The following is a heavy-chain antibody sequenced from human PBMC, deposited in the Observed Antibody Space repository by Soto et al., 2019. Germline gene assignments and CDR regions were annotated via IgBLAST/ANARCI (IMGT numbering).Heavy chain of an antibody. V-gene: IGHV3-15*01. CDR2: NKSKTDGGTT. D-gene: IGHD2-2*01. Sequence: GGSLRLSCAASGFTFSNAWMSWVRQAPGKGLEWVGRNKSKTDGGTTDYAAPVKGRFTISRDDSKNTLYLQMNSLKTEDTAVYYCTTDDEYCSSTSCSTLDYWGQGTLVTVSS. J-gene: IGHJ4*02. CDR3: TTDDEYCSSTSCSTLDY. CDR1: GFTFSNAW.